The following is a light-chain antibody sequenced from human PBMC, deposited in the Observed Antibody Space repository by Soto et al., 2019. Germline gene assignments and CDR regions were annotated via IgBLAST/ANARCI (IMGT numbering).Light chain of an antibody. CDR3: QTWGTGTWV. J-gene: IGLJ3*02. CDR1: SGHNNYA. CDR2: LDSDGSH. V-gene: IGLV4-69*01. Sequence: QPVLTQSPSASASLGASVKLTCTLSSGHNNYAIAWHQQQPEKGPRYLMKLDSDGSHTKGDGIPDRFSGSSSGAERYLTISILQSEDEADYYCQTWGTGTWVFGGGTKLTVL.